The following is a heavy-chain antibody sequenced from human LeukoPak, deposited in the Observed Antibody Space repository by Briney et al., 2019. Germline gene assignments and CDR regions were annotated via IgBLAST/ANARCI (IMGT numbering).Heavy chain of an antibody. J-gene: IGHJ4*02. V-gene: IGHV3-23*01. D-gene: IGHD2-2*01. CDR3: AKVTSSYNYFDY. CDR2: FSGSGGRA. CDR1: GFTFSTYA. Sequence: PGGSLRLSCAASGFTFSTYAMSWVRQAPGKGPEWVSTFSGSGGRALYADPVKGRFVISRDNSKNTLYLQMNSLRAEDTAVYYCAKVTSSYNYFDYWGQGAPVTVSS.